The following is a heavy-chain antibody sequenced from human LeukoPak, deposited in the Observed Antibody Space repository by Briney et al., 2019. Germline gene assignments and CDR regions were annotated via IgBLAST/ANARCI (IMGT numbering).Heavy chain of an antibody. D-gene: IGHD3-22*01. CDR2: LSGGGGGT. J-gene: IGHJ4*02. CDR3: AKSDAYDTTYYFDF. Sequence: GGSLRLSCVASGFTFRSYAMNWVRQAPGKGLEWVSTLSGGGGGTHYADSVKGRFTISRDNSKSTLYLQMKSLRAEDTAVYFCAKSDAYDTTYYFDFWGQGTLVTVSS. V-gene: IGHV3-23*01. CDR1: GFTFRSYA.